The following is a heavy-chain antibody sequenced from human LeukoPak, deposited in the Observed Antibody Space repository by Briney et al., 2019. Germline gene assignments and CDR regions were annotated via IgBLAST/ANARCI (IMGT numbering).Heavy chain of an antibody. CDR1: GFTFSTYW. Sequence: GGSLRLSCAASGFTFSTYWMYWVRQAPGKGLVWVSSINSDGSSTSYADSVRGRLTISRDNAKNSLYLQMNSLRDEDTAVYSCARDGVRDGLYFDRWGQGTLVTVSS. CDR3: ARDGVRDGLYFDR. CDR2: INSDGSST. J-gene: IGHJ4*02. D-gene: IGHD5-24*01. V-gene: IGHV3-74*01.